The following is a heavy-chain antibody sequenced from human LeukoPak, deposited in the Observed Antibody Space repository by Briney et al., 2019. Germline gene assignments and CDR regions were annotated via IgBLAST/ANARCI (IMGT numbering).Heavy chain of an antibody. CDR1: GYTFTGYY. V-gene: IGHV1-2*02. CDR3: ARAERITMVRGKNWFDP. J-gene: IGHJ5*02. CDR2: INPNSGGT. D-gene: IGHD3-10*01. Sequence: ASVKVSCKASGYTFTGYYMHWVRQGPGQGLEWMGWINPNSGGTNYAQKFQGRVTTTRDTSISTAYMELSRLRSDDTAVYYCARAERITMVRGKNWFDPWGQGTLVTVSS.